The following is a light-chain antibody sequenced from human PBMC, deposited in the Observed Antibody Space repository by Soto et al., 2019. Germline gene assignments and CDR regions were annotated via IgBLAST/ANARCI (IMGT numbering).Light chain of an antibody. CDR2: SAS. CDR1: QSLLH. V-gene: IGKV4-1*01. CDR3: QQYYTPPVT. J-gene: IGKJ1*01. Sequence: DIVMTQSPDSLAVSLGERATINCKSSQSLLHLAWYQQKPGQPPKLLIYSASTLESGVPDRFSGSGSGTDFTLTSSSLQDEDVAVYYCQQYYTPPVTFGQGTKGEIK.